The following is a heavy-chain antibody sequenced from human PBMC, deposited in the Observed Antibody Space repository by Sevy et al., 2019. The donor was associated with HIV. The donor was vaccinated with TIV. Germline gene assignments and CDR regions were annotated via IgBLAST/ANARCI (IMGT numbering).Heavy chain of an antibody. J-gene: IGHJ4*02. V-gene: IGHV3-30*02. Sequence: GGSLRLSCAASGFSFSSYGMHWVRQAPGKGLEWMSYIQYDGSNKDYTDAVKGRFTISRDNSKNTLYLQMNSLRVEDTAVFYCVKEGGGEGGDHWGQGTLVTVSS. CDR1: GFSFSSYG. CDR3: VKEGGGEGGDH. CDR2: IQYDGSNK. D-gene: IGHD2-21*01.